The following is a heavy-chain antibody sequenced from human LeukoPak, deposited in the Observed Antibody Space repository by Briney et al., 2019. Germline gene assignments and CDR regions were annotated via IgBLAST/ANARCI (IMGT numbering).Heavy chain of an antibody. CDR3: ARGFGRFGHRFGY. CDR2: ISSSGSTI. V-gene: IGHV3-48*03. CDR1: GFTLSDYA. J-gene: IGHJ4*02. D-gene: IGHD3-10*01. Sequence: PGRSLRLSCTASGFTLSDYAMSWFRQAPGKGLEWVSYISSSGSTIYYADSVKGRFTISRDNAKNSLSLQMNGLRVEDTAVYYCARGFGRFGHRFGYLGQGTLVTVSS.